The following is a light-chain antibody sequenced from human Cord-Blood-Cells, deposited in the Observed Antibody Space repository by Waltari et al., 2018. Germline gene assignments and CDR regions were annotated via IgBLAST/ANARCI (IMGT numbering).Light chain of an antibody. CDR1: NIGSKS. CDR2: YDS. J-gene: IGLJ2*01. V-gene: IGLV3-21*04. CDR3: QVWDSSSDHVV. Sequence: SYVLTQPPSLSVAPGKTARLTCGGNNIGSKSVHWYQQKPGQAHVLVIYYDSDRPSGIPERFSGSNSGNTATLTISRVEAGDEADYYCQVWDSSSDHVVFGGGTKLTVL.